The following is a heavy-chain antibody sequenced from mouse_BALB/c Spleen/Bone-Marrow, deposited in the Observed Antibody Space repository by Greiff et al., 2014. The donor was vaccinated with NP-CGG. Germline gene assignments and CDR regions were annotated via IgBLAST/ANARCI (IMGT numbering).Heavy chain of an antibody. CDR3: AKYGGLRYAMDY. CDR2: IDPANGNT. CDR1: GFNIKDTY. V-gene: IGHV14-3*02. Sequence: EVQLVESGAELAKPGASVKLSCTASGFNIKDTYMHWVKQRPEQGLEWIGRIDPANGNTKYDPKFQGKATITADTSSNTAYLQLSSLTSEDTAVYYCAKYGGLRYAMDYWGQGTSVTVSS. J-gene: IGHJ4*01. D-gene: IGHD2-4*01.